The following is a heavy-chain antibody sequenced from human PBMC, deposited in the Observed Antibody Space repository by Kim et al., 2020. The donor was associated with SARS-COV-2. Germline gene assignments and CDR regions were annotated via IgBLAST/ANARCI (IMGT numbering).Heavy chain of an antibody. D-gene: IGHD1-26*01. Sequence: SETLSLTCAVYGGSFSGYYWSWIRQPPGRGLEWIGEISHTGSTTYNPSLKSRVTISKDTSKNQFSLKLSSVTAADTAVYYCARFLELTTYWYVDLSGRG. CDR1: GGSFSGYY. J-gene: IGHJ2*01. V-gene: IGHV4-34*01. CDR3: ARFLELTTYWYVDL. CDR2: ISHTGST.